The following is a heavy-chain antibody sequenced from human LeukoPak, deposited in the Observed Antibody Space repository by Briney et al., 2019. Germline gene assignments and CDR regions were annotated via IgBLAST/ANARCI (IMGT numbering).Heavy chain of an antibody. Sequence: PGGSLRLSCAASGFTFSSYAMSWVRQAPGKGMEWVSAISGSGGSTYSADSVKGRFTISRDNSKNTLYVQMNSLRAEDTAVYYCAKSPLIRGEYYFDYWGQGTLVTVSS. CDR3: AKSPLIRGEYYFDY. CDR2: ISGSGGST. D-gene: IGHD3-3*01. V-gene: IGHV3-23*01. CDR1: GFTFSSYA. J-gene: IGHJ4*02.